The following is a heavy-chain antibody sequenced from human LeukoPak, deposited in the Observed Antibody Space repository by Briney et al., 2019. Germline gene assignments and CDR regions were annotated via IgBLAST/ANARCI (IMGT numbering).Heavy chain of an antibody. D-gene: IGHD3-22*01. Sequence: ASVKVSCKASGYTFTGYYMHWVRQAPGQGLEWMGWINPNSGGTNYAQKFQGRVTMTRDTSISTAYMELSRLRSDDTAVYYCARDYYDSSGPPPGFDIWGQGTTVTISS. CDR1: GYTFTGYY. V-gene: IGHV1-2*02. CDR3: ARDYYDSSGPPPGFDI. J-gene: IGHJ6*02. CDR2: INPNSGGT.